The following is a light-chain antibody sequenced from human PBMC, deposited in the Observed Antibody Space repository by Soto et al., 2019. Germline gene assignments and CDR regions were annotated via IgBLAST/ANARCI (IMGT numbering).Light chain of an antibody. CDR2: DVS. CDR1: QSVSSY. Sequence: EIVLTQSPATLSLSPVERATLSCRASQSVSSYLAWYQQKPGQAPRLLIYDVSTRATGIPTRFSGSGSGTEFTLTISSLQSEDFAAYYCQKYNNWPLTFGGGTKGDIK. J-gene: IGKJ4*01. CDR3: QKYNNWPLT. V-gene: IGKV3D-15*01.